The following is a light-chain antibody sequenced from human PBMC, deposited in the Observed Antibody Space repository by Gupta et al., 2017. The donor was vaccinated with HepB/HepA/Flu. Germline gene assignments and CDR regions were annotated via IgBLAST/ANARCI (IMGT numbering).Light chain of an antibody. CDR3: QAWDSTTVI. V-gene: IGLV3-1*01. J-gene: IGLJ2*01. CDR1: KLGNNY. Sequence: SYDLTQPPSVSVSPGQTASNPCSGSKLGNNYVCWYQQKPGQSPVLVIFEDNKRPSGIPERFSGSNSRNTATLTISGTQTIDEADYYCQAWDSTTVIFGGGTRLSVL. CDR2: EDN.